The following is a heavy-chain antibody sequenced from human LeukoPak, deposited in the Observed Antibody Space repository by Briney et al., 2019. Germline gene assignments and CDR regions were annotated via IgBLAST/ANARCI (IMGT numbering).Heavy chain of an antibody. J-gene: IGHJ3*02. V-gene: IGHV3-9*01. CDR2: ISWNSGSI. D-gene: IGHD3-16*02. Sequence: PGGSLRLSCAASGFTFDDYAMHWVRQAPGKGLEWVSGISWNSGSIGYADSVKGRFTISRDNAKNSLYLQMNSLRAEDTALYYCAKDRAKRITFGGVIVWSAFDIWGQGTMVTVSS. CDR3: AKDRAKRITFGGVIVWSAFDI. CDR1: GFTFDDYA.